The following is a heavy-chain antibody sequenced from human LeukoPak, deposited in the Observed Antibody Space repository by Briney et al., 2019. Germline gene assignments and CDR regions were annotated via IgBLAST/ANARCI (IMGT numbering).Heavy chain of an antibody. J-gene: IGHJ4*02. V-gene: IGHV3-66*01. CDR2: IYIGGTT. Sequence: PGGSLRLSCAASGFTVKNNYMSWVRQAPGKGLEWVCVIYIGGTTYYTDSVKGRFTTSRDNSKNKLYLKMSSLRAEDTAAYYCARDYYGSGSYYHQDWGQGTLVTVSS. CDR1: GFTVKNNY. D-gene: IGHD3-10*01. CDR3: ARDYYGSGSYYHQD.